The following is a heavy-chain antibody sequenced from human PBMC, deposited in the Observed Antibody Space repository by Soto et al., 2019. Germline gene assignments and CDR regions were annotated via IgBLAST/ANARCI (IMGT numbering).Heavy chain of an antibody. J-gene: IGHJ4*02. CDR1: GDPVSSGSYY. D-gene: IGHD5-12*01. Sequence: QVQLQESGPGLVQPSQTLSPTCSVSGDPVSSGSYYWTWVRQHPVKGLEWIGYIYHTGSTYYKPCLLTRPINYTDTSKNQFSLHLYSVTAADTAGYFCAARLGTTHYFDFWGQGSLVAVSS. CDR2: IYHTGST. V-gene: IGHV4-31*03. CDR3: AARLGTTHYFDF.